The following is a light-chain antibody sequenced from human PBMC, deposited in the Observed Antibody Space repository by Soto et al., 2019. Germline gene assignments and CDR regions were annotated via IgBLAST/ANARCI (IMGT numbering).Light chain of an antibody. CDR2: TTY. J-gene: IGLJ3*02. V-gene: IGLV8-61*01. CDR1: SGSVSTSFY. CDR3: VLYMGSGIWV. Sequence: QAVVTQEPSFSVSPGGTVTLTCGLSSGSVSTSFYPSWYQQTPGQAPRTLIYTTYTRSSGVPDRFSGSILGNKAALTITGAQADDESDYYCVLYMGSGIWVFGGGTKL.